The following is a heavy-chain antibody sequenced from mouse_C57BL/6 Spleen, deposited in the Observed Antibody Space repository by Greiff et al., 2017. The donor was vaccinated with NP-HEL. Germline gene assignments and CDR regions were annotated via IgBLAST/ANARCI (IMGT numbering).Heavy chain of an antibody. D-gene: IGHD2-4*01. V-gene: IGHV5-16*01. CDR1: GFTFSDYY. CDR3: ARAYDYDGYYFDY. J-gene: IGHJ2*01. CDR2: INYDGSST. Sequence: EVKLVESEGGLVQPGSSMKLSCTASGFTFSDYYMAWVRQVPEKGLEWVANINYDGSSTYYLDSLKSRFIISRDNAMNILYLQRRSLKSEDTATYYCARAYDYDGYYFDYWGQGTTLTVSS.